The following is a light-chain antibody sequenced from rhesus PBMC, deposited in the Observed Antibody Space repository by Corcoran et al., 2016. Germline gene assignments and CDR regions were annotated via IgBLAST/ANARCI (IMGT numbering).Light chain of an antibody. V-gene: IGKV1-69*01. CDR2: RAS. J-gene: IGKJ2*01. CDR1: QGISNW. CDR3: RQHDNSPPYS. Sequence: DIQMTQSPSSLSASVGDRVTITCRASQGISNWLAWYQQKPGKAPKLLIYRASNLETGVPSRVSGSGYGTDFTLTSSSLQPEDIATYYCRQHDNSPPYSFGQGTKVEIK.